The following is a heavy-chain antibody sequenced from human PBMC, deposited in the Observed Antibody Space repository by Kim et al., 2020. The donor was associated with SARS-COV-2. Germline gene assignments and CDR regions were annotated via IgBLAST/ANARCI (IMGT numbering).Heavy chain of an antibody. Sequence: ASVKVSCKASGYTFTSYAMHWVRQAPGQRLEWMGWINAGNGNTKYSQKFQGRVTITRDTSASTAYMELSSLRSEDTAVYYCARDRGDSSGWFPFDYWGQGTLVTVSS. J-gene: IGHJ4*02. CDR1: GYTFTSYA. CDR2: INAGNGNT. CDR3: ARDRGDSSGWFPFDY. V-gene: IGHV1-3*01. D-gene: IGHD6-19*01.